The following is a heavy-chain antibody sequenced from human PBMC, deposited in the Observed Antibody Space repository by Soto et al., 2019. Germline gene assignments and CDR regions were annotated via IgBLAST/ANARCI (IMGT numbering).Heavy chain of an antibody. Sequence: TGGSLRLSCAASGFTFSLFWMSWVRQAPGKGLEWVANIKQDGTKTYYVDSVKGRFTISRDNAKNSLYLQMNSLRAEDTAVYYCARVLLYSVGGRGWFDPWGPGTLVTVS. V-gene: IGHV3-7*03. D-gene: IGHD2-15*01. J-gene: IGHJ5*02. CDR2: IKQDGTKT. CDR1: GFTFSLFW. CDR3: ARVLLYSVGGRGWFDP.